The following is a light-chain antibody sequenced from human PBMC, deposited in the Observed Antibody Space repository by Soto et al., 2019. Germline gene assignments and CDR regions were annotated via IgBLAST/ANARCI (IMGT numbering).Light chain of an antibody. CDR2: DAS. CDR3: QQLNSYPST. CDR1: QSVSSY. Sequence: EIVLTHSPATLSLSPVERATLSFRSSQSVSSYLAWYQQKPGQAPRLLIYDASNRATGIPARFSGSGSGTDFTLTISSLEPEDFATYYCQQLNSYPSTFGQGTRLEI. V-gene: IGKV3-11*01. J-gene: IGKJ5*01.